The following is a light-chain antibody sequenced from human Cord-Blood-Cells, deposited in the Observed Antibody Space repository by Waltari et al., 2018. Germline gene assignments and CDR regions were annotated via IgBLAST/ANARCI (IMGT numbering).Light chain of an antibody. CDR1: SSHVGGYNY. V-gene: IGLV2-14*03. CDR2: DVS. Sequence: QSALTQPASVSGSPGQSITISCPGTSSHVGGYNYVSWYQQHPGKAPKRMIYDVSNRPSGVSNRFSGSKSGNTASLTISGLQAEDEADYYCSSYTSSSTLVFGGGTKLTVL. J-gene: IGLJ3*02. CDR3: SSYTSSSTLV.